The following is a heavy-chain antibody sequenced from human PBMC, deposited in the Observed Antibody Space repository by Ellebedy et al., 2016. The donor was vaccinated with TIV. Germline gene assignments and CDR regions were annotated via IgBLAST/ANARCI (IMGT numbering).Heavy chain of an antibody. D-gene: IGHD6-13*01. CDR2: IVVGSGDT. V-gene: IGHV1-58*01. Sequence: AASVNVSCKASTFPYPNSAVQWVRQPRGQGLEWIGWIVVGSGDTKYAQRFQGRVTLTRDTSTSTLFMDLSSLRSDDTAVYYCVAEEAGPSYYFDYWGQGTLVTVSS. CDR3: VAEEAGPSYYFDY. J-gene: IGHJ4*02. CDR1: TFPYPNSA.